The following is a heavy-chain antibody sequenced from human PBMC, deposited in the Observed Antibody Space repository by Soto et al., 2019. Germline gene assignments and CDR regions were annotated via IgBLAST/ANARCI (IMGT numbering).Heavy chain of an antibody. CDR2: IRGFSPYT. CDR3: VKGRGSYFVYFGLDV. Sequence: EVQLVESGGGLVKPGGSLRLSCVASGFTFRSYTMNWVRQAPGKGLEWVSAIRGFSPYTFYADSLKGRFTISRDNAKNSLYLQMNSLRAEDTAVYYCVKGRGSYFVYFGLDVWGQGTTVTVSS. D-gene: IGHD1-26*01. V-gene: IGHV3-21*01. CDR1: GFTFRSYT. J-gene: IGHJ6*02.